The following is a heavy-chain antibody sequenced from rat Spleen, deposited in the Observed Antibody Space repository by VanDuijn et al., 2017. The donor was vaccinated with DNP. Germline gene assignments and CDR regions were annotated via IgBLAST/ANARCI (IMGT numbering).Heavy chain of an antibody. V-gene: IGHV3-3*01. Sequence: VQLQESGPGLVEPSQSLSLTCSVTGYSITSSYRWNWIRKFPGNKLEWMGSVNSAGTTNYHPSLKSRISITRDTSKNQFFLQLSSVTTEDTATYYCARWNIGTSTLDYWGQGVMVTVSS. J-gene: IGHJ2*01. CDR1: GYSITSSYR. CDR3: ARWNIGTSTLDY. D-gene: IGHD1-5*01. CDR2: VNSAGTT.